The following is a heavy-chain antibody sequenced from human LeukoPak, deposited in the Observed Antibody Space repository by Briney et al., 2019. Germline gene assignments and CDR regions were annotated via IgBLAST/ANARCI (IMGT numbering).Heavy chain of an antibody. V-gene: IGHV3-23*01. CDR1: GFTFSTNA. CDR2: IGSDGRA. J-gene: IGHJ4*02. Sequence: PGGSLRLSCAASGFTFSTNAMNWVRQAPGKGLEWVSGIGSDGRAFYTDSVKGRFTISRDNSKNTLYLQMNSLRAEDTAIYYCTKITTGTVNYWGQGTLVTVSS. CDR3: TKITTGTVNY. D-gene: IGHD1-1*01.